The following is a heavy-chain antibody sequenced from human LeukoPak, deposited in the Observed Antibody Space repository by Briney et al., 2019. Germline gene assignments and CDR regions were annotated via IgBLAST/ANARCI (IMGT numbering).Heavy chain of an antibody. CDR2: MNPNSGNT. CDR1: GYTFTSYD. V-gene: IGHV1-8*01. D-gene: IGHD3-9*01. J-gene: IGHJ5*02. Sequence: ASVKVSCKASGYTFTSYDINWVRQATGQGLEWMGWMNPNSGNTGYAQKFQGRVTMTRNTSISTAYMELSSLRSEDTAVYYCAGALGLLRYFDWLSHWGQRTLVTVSS. CDR3: AGALGLLRYFDWLSH.